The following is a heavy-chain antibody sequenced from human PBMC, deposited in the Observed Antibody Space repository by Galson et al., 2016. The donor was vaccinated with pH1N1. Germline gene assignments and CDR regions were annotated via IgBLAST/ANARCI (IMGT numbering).Heavy chain of an antibody. Sequence: ETLSLPCAVTGYSISSGYYWGWIRQPPGKGLGWVGSIYHSGSTYYNPSLKSRVTISADTSKNQVSLKLRSVTAADTAVYYCATYRGSVVDAFEIWGQGTMVTVSS. CDR3: ATYRGSVVDAFEI. CDR2: IYHSGST. D-gene: IGHD4-23*01. J-gene: IGHJ3*02. V-gene: IGHV4-38-2*01. CDR1: GYSISSGYY.